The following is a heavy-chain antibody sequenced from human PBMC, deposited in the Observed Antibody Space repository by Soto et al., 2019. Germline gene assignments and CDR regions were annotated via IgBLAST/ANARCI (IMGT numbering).Heavy chain of an antibody. Sequence: PGGSLRLSCAASGFTFSDYAMHWVRQAPGKVLEWVAIISFDGSNEHYADSVQGRFTISRDNSENTLYLQMNSLRADDTAVYYCARPAATVIFYSGMDVWGQGTTVTVSS. D-gene: IGHD4-17*01. CDR3: ARPAATVIFYSGMDV. J-gene: IGHJ6*02. V-gene: IGHV3-30-3*01. CDR2: ISFDGSNE. CDR1: GFTFSDYA.